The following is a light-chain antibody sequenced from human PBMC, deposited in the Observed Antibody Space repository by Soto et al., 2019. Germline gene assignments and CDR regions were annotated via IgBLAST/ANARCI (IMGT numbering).Light chain of an antibody. Sequence: PGGRVTLSCRARQSVSSSYLTWYQQKPGQAPRLLIYGASTRATGIPARFSGSGSGTDFTLTISSLQPEDFAVYYCQQDYNLLTFGGGTKVDI. CDR1: QSVSSSY. CDR2: GAS. V-gene: IGKV3D-7*01. CDR3: QQDYNLLT. J-gene: IGKJ4*01.